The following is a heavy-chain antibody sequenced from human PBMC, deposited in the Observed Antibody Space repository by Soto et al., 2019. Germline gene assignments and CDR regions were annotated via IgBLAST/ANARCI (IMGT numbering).Heavy chain of an antibody. J-gene: IGHJ5*02. V-gene: IGHV4-59*01. CDR3: ARVIVVVPARYWDGWFDP. CDR1: GGSISSYY. CDR2: IYYSGST. D-gene: IGHD2-2*01. Sequence: PSETLSLTCTVSGGSISSYYWSWIRQPPGKGLEWIGYIYYSGSTNYNPSLKSRVTISVDTSKNQFSLKLSSVTAADTAVYYCARVIVVVPARYWDGWFDPWGQGTLVTVSS.